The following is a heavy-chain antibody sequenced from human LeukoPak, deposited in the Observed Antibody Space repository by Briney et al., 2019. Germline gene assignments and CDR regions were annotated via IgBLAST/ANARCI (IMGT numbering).Heavy chain of an antibody. J-gene: IGHJ4*02. CDR1: GGSFSGYY. V-gene: IGHV4-34*01. CDR2: INHSGST. CDR3: ARAKQWYSSSWYLDY. Sequence: SETLSLTCAGYGGSFSGYYWSWIRQPPGKGLEWIGEINHSGSTNYNPSLKSRVTISVDTSKNQFSLKLSSVTAADTAVYYCARAKQWYSSSWYLDYWGQGTLVTVSS. D-gene: IGHD6-13*01.